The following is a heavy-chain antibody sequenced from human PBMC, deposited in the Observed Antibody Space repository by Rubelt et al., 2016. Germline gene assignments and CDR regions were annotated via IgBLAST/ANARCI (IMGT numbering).Heavy chain of an antibody. CDR3: ARSWNSDYDLNY. J-gene: IGHJ4*02. CDR2: INSDGSST. Sequence: EAQLVESGGGLVQPGGSLRLSCSASGFTFKNYWMHWVCQVSGRGLVWVSVINSDGSSTNYVDSVKGRFTISKDNAKNLLFLQMNSLRVEDTAVYYCARSWNSDYDLNYWGQGTLVTVSS. V-gene: IGHV3-74*02. D-gene: IGHD5-12*01. CDR1: GFTFKNYW.